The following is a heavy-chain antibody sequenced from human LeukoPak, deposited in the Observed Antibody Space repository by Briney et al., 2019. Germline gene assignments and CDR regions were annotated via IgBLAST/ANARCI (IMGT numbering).Heavy chain of an antibody. V-gene: IGHV3-49*03. CDR2: IKSKTYGATA. Sequence: GGSLRLSCTASGFAFRDYAVNWIRQAPGKGLEWVGFIKSKTYGATAEYAASVQGRFTISRDDSKSIAYLQLDGLNTEDTGVYYCTGDLRWYFDYWGQGTLVTVSS. CDR1: GFAFRDYA. CDR3: TGDLRWYFDY. D-gene: IGHD2-21*01. J-gene: IGHJ4*02.